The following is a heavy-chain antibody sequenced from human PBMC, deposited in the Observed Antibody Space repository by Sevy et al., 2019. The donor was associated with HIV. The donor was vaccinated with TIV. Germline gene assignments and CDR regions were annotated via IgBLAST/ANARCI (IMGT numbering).Heavy chain of an antibody. V-gene: IGHV3-30*18. CDR1: GFTFSSYG. D-gene: IGHD3-22*01. Sequence: GGSLRLSCAASGFTFSSYGMHWVRQAPGKGLEWVAVISYDGSNKYYADSVKGRFTISRDNSKNTLYLQMNSLRAEDTTVYYCAKDVDSSGYYYEYYYYYGMDVWGQGTTVTVSS. CDR2: ISYDGSNK. J-gene: IGHJ6*02. CDR3: AKDVDSSGYYYEYYYYYGMDV.